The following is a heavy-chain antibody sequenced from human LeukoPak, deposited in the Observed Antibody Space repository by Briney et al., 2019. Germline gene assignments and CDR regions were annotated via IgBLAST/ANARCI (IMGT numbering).Heavy chain of an antibody. V-gene: IGHV5-51*01. J-gene: IGHJ4*02. CDR3: ARRISSGYYGADY. Sequence: GESLKISCKGSGYSFTSYWIGWVRQVPGKGLEWMGIIYPGDSDTRYSPSFQDQVTISADKSISTAYLQWSSLKASDTAMYYCARRISSGYYGADYWGQGTLVTVSS. CDR1: GYSFTSYW. D-gene: IGHD3-22*01. CDR2: IYPGDSDT.